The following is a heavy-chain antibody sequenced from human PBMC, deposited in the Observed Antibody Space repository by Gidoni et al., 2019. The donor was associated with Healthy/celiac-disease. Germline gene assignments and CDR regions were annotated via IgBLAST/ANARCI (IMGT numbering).Heavy chain of an antibody. J-gene: IGHJ6*02. CDR1: GFTFSSYG. CDR3: ARGPLYYGMDV. Sequence: QVQLVESGGGVVQPGRSLRLSCAPSGFTFSSYGMHWVRQAPGKGLEWVAVIWYDGSNKYYADSVKGRFTISRDNSKNTLYLQMNSLRAEDTAVYYCARGPLYYGMDVWGQGTTVTVSS. V-gene: IGHV3-33*01. CDR2: IWYDGSNK.